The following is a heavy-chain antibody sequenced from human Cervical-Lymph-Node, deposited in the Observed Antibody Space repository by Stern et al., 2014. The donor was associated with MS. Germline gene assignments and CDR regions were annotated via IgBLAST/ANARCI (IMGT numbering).Heavy chain of an antibody. J-gene: IGHJ4*02. CDR2: IIPIFGTA. CDR3: ARLPGGSERP. D-gene: IGHD3-16*01. V-gene: IGHV1-69*01. Sequence: VELMQSGAEVKKPGSSVKVSCKASGGTFSSYAISWVRPAPGQGIAWMGGIIPIFGTANYAQKFQGRVTITADESTSTAYMELSSLRSEDTAVYYCARLPGGSERPWGQGTLVTVSS. CDR1: GGTFSSYA.